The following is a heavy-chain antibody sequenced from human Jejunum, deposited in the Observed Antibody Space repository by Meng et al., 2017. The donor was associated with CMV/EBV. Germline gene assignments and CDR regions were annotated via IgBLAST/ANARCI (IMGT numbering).Heavy chain of an antibody. CDR2: INGGGGGT. J-gene: IGHJ4*02. Sequence: GFAFSNDWMHWVRPVPGEGLVWVSRINGGGGGTTFANSVKGRFTISRDNAKNTLYLQMNSLRDEDTAVYYCARSAYYGSSGYYHDYWGQGTLVTVSS. D-gene: IGHD3-22*01. CDR3: ARSAYYGSSGYYHDY. CDR1: GFAFSNDW. V-gene: IGHV3-74*01.